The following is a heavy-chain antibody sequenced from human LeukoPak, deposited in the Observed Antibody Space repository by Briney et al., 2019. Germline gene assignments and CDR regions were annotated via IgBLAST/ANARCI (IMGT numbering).Heavy chain of an antibody. D-gene: IGHD6-13*01. Sequence: PSETLSLTCAVYGGSFSGYYWSRIRQPPGKGLEWIGEINHSGSTNYNPSLKSRVTISVDTSKNQFSLNLISVTAADTAVYYCAREDYSSRGLDYWGQGTLVTFSS. CDR1: GGSFSGYY. V-gene: IGHV4-34*01. CDR2: INHSGST. CDR3: AREDYSSRGLDY. J-gene: IGHJ4*02.